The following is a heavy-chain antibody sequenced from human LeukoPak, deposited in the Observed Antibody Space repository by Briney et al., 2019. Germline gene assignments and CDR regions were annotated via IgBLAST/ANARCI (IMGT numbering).Heavy chain of an antibody. CDR3: ARDPGYYGSGSRGAFDS. J-gene: IGHJ4*02. CDR2: IYYSGST. CDR1: GGSISSYY. D-gene: IGHD3-10*01. Sequence: SETLSLTCTVSGGSISSYYWSWIRQPPGKGLEWIGYIYYSGSTNYNPSLKSRVTISVDTSKNQFSLKLSSVTAADTAVYYCARDPGYYGSGSRGAFDSWGQGTLVTVSS. V-gene: IGHV4-59*01.